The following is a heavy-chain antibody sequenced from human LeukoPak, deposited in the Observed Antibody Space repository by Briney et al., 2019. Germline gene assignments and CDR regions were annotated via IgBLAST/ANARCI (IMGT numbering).Heavy chain of an antibody. V-gene: IGHV1-46*01. Sequence: ASLKVSCKASGYTFTSYYLHWVRQAPGQRPEWMGIIYTNDGSARYAQKFQGRVTMTRDTSTGTVYMELSSLSSDDTAVYYCARARAAAGAQYFQHWGQGTLV. J-gene: IGHJ1*01. CDR1: GYTFTSYY. D-gene: IGHD6-13*01. CDR3: ARARAAAGAQYFQH. CDR2: IYTNDGSA.